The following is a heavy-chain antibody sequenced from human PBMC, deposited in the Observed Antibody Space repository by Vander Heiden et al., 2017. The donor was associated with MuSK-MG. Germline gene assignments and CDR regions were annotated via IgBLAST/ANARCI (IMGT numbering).Heavy chain of an antibody. V-gene: IGHV3-9*01. Sequence: EVQLVESGGGLVQPGRSLRLSCAASGFTVDDYAMHWVRQAPGKGLEWVSGISWNSGRIGYADPVKGRFTISRDNAKNPLYLQMNSLRAEDTALYYCVSGYSSGCYWGQGTLVTVSS. J-gene: IGHJ4*02. CDR3: VSGYSSGCY. CDR1: GFTVDDYA. D-gene: IGHD6-19*01. CDR2: ISWNSGRI.